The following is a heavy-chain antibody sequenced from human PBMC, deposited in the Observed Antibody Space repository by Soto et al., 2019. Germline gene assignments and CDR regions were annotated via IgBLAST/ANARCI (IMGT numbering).Heavy chain of an antibody. CDR3: ARLNGYCLRTNCHGYYGMDV. CDR1: GGSFSGYY. D-gene: IGHD2-2*03. V-gene: IGHV4-34*01. Sequence: PSETLSLTCAVYGGSFSGYYWSWIRQPPGKGLEWIGEINHSGSTDYNPSLKSRVAMSIDTSKNEFSLRLTSVTAADTGVYYCARLNGYCLRTNCHGYYGMDVWGQGTTVTVSS. CDR2: INHSGST. J-gene: IGHJ6*02.